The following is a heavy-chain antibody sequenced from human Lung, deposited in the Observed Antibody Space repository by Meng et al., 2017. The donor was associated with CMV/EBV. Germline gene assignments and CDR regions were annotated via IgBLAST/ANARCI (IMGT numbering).Heavy chain of an antibody. D-gene: IGHD3-10*01. CDR3: LRRSGGSV. J-gene: IGHJ1*01. V-gene: IGHV4-4*02. CDR2: IPHRGSS. CDR1: GASITNHNW. Sequence: SGPDPVKPSETPSLTCAVSGASITNHNWWAWVRQPPGKGLEWIGEIPHRGSSAYSPSLKSQVSMSIDKSKNQFSLKLTSVTAADTAVYHCLRRSGGSVWGQGTLVTVSS.